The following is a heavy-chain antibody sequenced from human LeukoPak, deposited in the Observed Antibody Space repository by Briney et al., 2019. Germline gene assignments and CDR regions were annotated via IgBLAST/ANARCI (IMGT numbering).Heavy chain of an antibody. CDR1: EFSVGSNY. CDR2: IYSGGST. CDR3: AKDLAL. J-gene: IGHJ5*02. Sequence: SGGSLRLSCAASEFSVGSNYMTWVRQAPGKGLEWVSLIYSGGSTYYADSVKGRFTISRDNSKNTLYLQMNSLRAEDTAVYYCAKDLALWGQGTLVTVSS. V-gene: IGHV3-66*01.